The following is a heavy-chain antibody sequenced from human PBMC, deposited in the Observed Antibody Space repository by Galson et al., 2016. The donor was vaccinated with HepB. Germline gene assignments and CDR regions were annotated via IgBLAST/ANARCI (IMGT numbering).Heavy chain of an antibody. V-gene: IGHV3-23*01. CDR2: ISGSGGRT. J-gene: IGHJ4*02. D-gene: IGHD6-19*01. CDR1: GFRFSSYA. CDR3: AKDFKDDGWSNYPDY. Sequence: SLRLSCAASGFRFSSYAMSWVRQAPGKGLEWVSGISGSGGRTYYADSVKGRFTISRDNSKNTLYLQMNGLRAEDTAVYYCAKDFKDDGWSNYPDYWGQGTLVTVSS.